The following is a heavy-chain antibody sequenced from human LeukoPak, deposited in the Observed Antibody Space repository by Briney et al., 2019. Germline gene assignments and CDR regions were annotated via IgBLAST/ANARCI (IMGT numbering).Heavy chain of an antibody. J-gene: IGHJ5*02. CDR3: ARRGRFISSGWFDP. CDR1: GGSISSSSYY. Sequence: SETLSLTCTVSGGSISSSSYYWGWIRQPPGKGLEWIGSIYYSGSTYYNPSLKSRVTISVDTSKNQFSLKLSSVTAADTAVYYCARRGRFISSGWFDPWGQGTLVTVSS. V-gene: IGHV4-39*07. D-gene: IGHD3-3*01. CDR2: IYYSGST.